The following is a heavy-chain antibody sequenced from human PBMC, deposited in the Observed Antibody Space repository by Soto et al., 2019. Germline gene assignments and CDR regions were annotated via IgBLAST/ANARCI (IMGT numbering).Heavy chain of an antibody. Sequence: GSLRLSCAASGFAFSGYAMHWVRQAPGKGLEWVAIISCDGGRTYYADSVKGRFTISRDNSKNTLYLQMNSLRAEDTAVYYCAKDSRSGYYGSGSYYNHPYYFDYWGQGTLVTVSS. V-gene: IGHV3-23*01. J-gene: IGHJ4*02. D-gene: IGHD3-10*01. CDR2: ISCDGGRT. CDR1: GFAFSGYA. CDR3: AKDSRSGYYGSGSYYNHPYYFDY.